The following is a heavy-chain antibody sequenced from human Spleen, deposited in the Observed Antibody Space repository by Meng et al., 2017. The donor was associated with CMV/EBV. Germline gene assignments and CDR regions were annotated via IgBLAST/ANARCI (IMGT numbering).Heavy chain of an antibody. J-gene: IGHJ1*01. CDR2: IWYDGSNK. V-gene: IGHV3-33*06. CDR3: AKRAAKAEYFQH. CDR1: GFTFSNYG. Sequence: GGSLRLSCAASGFTFSNYGMHWVRQAPGKGLEWVAVIWYDGSNKYYADSVKGRFTISRDNSKNTLYLQMNSLRAEDTAVYYCAKRAAKAEYFQHWGQGTLVTVSS. D-gene: IGHD2-15*01.